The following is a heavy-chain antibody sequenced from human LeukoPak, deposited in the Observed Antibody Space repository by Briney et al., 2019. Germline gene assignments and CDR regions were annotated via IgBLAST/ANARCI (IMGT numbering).Heavy chain of an antibody. V-gene: IGHV4-28*05. Sequence: KPSETLSLTCVVSGFSIRSNNWWGWIRQTPGKGLEWIAYIYYSGSIYYNPSLKSRVTMSVDTSKNQFSLKLSSVTAMDTAVYYCASGDLVDYWGQGTLVTVSS. CDR2: IYYSGSI. D-gene: IGHD4-17*01. CDR1: GFSIRSNNW. J-gene: IGHJ4*02. CDR3: ASGDLVDY.